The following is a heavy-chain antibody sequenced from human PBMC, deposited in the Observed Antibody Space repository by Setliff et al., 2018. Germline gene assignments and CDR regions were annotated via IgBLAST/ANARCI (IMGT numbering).Heavy chain of an antibody. Sequence: SETLSLTCTVSGGSISSSSYYWGWIRLPPGKGLEWIGIIYYSGSTYYNPSLKSRVTISVDTSKNQFSLKLSSVTAADTAVYYCARQQQLVIGSTAYYYYGMDVWGQGTTVTVSS. CDR1: GGSISSSSYY. D-gene: IGHD6-13*01. J-gene: IGHJ6*02. CDR3: ARQQQLVIGSTAYYYYGMDV. V-gene: IGHV4-39*07. CDR2: IYYSGST.